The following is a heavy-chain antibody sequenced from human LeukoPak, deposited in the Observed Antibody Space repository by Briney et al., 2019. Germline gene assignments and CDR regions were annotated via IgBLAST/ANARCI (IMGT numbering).Heavy chain of an antibody. Sequence: PGGSLRLSCAASGFTFSSYAMSWVRQAPGKGLEWVSAISGSGGSTYYADSMKGRFTISRDNSKNTLYLQMNSLRAEDTAVYYCAKITRGYSYGYFDYWGQGTLVTVSS. D-gene: IGHD5-18*01. CDR1: GFTFSSYA. CDR3: AKITRGYSYGYFDY. V-gene: IGHV3-23*01. CDR2: ISGSGGST. J-gene: IGHJ4*02.